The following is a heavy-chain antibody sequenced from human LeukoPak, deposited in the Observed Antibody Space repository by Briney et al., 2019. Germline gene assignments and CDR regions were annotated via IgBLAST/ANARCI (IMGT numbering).Heavy chain of an antibody. V-gene: IGHV4-39*07. CDR2: IYYSGST. D-gene: IGHD6-13*01. Sequence: SETLSLTCTVSGGSISSSSYYWGWIRQPPGKGLEWIGSIYYSGSTNYNPSLKSRVTMSLDTSKNQFSLKLSSVTAADTAVYYCARGVVAAAGRTFDFWGQGTLVTVSS. CDR3: ARGVVAAAGRTFDF. J-gene: IGHJ4*02. CDR1: GGSISSSSYY.